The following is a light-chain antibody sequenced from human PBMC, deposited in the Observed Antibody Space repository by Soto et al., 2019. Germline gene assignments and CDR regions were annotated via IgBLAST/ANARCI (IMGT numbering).Light chain of an antibody. CDR3: QQFYRYPWT. CDR1: QSVDTC. Sequence: DLQMTQSPSTLSASVGDRVTITCRASQSVDTCLAWYQQKPGKAPHLLIYKASSLETGVPSRFSGSGSVTEFTLTINSLQPDDFATYYCQQFYRYPWTFGQGTKVEIK. J-gene: IGKJ1*01. CDR2: KAS. V-gene: IGKV1-5*03.